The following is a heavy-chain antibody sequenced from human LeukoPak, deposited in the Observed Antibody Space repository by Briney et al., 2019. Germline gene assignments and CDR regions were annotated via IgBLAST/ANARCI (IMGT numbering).Heavy chain of an antibody. D-gene: IGHD3-10*01. V-gene: IGHV3-30-3*01. Sequence: GGSLRLSCAASGFTFSSYAMHWVRQAPGKGLEWVAVISYDGSNKYYADSVKGRFTISRDNSKNTLYLQMNSLRAEDTAVYYCARDSSLWFGELFRWGQGSLVTVSS. CDR1: GFTFSSYA. J-gene: IGHJ4*02. CDR3: ARDSSLWFGELFR. CDR2: ISYDGSNK.